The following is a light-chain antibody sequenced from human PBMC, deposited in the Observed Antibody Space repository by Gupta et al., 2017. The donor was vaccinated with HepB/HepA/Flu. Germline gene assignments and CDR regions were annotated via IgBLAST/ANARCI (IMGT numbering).Light chain of an antibody. CDR2: QDT. CDR1: KLGDKY. V-gene: IGLV3-1*01. Sequence: SSELTQPPSVSVSPGQTATITCSGDKLGDKYVCWYQQKAGQSPVVVIYQDTKRTSGIPERFSGANSGTTATLTIGGTQARDEDDYYCQAWDSNSGVFGTGTKVTVL. CDR3: QAWDSNSGV. J-gene: IGLJ1*01.